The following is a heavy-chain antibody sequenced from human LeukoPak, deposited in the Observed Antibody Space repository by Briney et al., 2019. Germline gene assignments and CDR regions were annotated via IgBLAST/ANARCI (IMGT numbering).Heavy chain of an antibody. Sequence: GGSLRLSCAASGLTFHYYGMDWVRQAPGKGLEWVAGISGSGGATDYADFAKGRFTIFRDNSKNTLYLQMTTLSAKETAIYYCAKCDTETNYNGMDVWGQGTTVTVSS. CDR2: ISGSGGAT. CDR3: AKCDTETNYNGMDV. J-gene: IGHJ6*02. D-gene: IGHD2-8*01. V-gene: IGHV3-23*01. CDR1: GLTFHYYG.